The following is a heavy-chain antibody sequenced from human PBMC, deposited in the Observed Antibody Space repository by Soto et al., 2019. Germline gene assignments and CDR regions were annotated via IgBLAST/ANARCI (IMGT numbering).Heavy chain of an antibody. CDR1: GGSISSYY. J-gene: IGHJ4*02. CDR3: ARHSDRTTVTN. V-gene: IGHV4-59*01. D-gene: IGHD4-17*01. Sequence: PSXTLSLTCTVSGGSISSYYCSWIRQPPGKGLEWIGYIYYSGSTNYNPSLKSRVTISVDTSKNQFSLKLSSVTAADTAVYYCARHSDRTTVTNWGQGTLVTVSS. CDR2: IYYSGST.